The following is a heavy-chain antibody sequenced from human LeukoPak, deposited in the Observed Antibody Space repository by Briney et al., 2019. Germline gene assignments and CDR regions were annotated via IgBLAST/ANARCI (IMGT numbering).Heavy chain of an antibody. Sequence: GGSLRLSCAASGFTFSSYWMSWVRQAPGKGLEWVANIKQDGSEKYYVDSVEGRFTISRDNAKNSLYLQMNSLRAEDTAVYYCATMTRPDFYFDYWGQGTLVTVSS. J-gene: IGHJ4*02. V-gene: IGHV3-7*01. D-gene: IGHD3-3*01. CDR2: IKQDGSEK. CDR1: GFTFSSYW. CDR3: ATMTRPDFYFDY.